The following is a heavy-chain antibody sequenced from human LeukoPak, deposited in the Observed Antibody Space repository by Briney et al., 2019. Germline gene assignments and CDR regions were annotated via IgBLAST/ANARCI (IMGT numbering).Heavy chain of an antibody. CDR3: ARHQDYYDSSGYYYSAFDI. V-gene: IGHV5-51*01. CDR1: GYSFTSYW. CDR2: IYSDDSDT. D-gene: IGHD3-22*01. J-gene: IGHJ3*02. Sequence: KDGESLKISCKGSGYSFTSYWIGWVRQMPGKGLEWMGIIYSDDSDTIYSPSFQGQVTISADKSISTACLQWSSLKASDTAMYYCARHQDYYDSSGYYYSAFDIWGQGTMVTVSS.